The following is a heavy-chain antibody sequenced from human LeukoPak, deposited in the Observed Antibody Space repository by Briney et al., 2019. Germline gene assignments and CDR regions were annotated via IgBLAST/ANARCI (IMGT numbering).Heavy chain of an antibody. CDR2: ISYDGSNK. Sequence: GGSLRLSCAASGFTFSSYAMHWVRQAPGKGLEWVAVISYDGSNKYYADSVKGRFTISRDNSKNTLYLQMNSLRAEDTAVYYCAKMIGGGAKTFDYWGQGTLVTVSS. V-gene: IGHV3-30-3*02. D-gene: IGHD1-26*01. CDR1: GFTFSSYA. CDR3: AKMIGGGAKTFDY. J-gene: IGHJ4*02.